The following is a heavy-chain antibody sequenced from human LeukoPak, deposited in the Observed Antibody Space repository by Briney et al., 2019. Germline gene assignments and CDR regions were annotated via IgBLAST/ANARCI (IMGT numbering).Heavy chain of an antibody. V-gene: IGHV1-69*05. CDR2: IIPIFGTA. D-gene: IGHD3-22*01. CDR1: GGTFSSYA. Sequence: ASVKVSCKASGGTFSSYAISWVRQAPGQGLEWMGRIIPIFGTANYAQKFQGRVTITTDESTSTAYMELSSLRSEDTAVYYCARAYYDSSGYYFHFDYWGQGTLVTVSS. J-gene: IGHJ4*02. CDR3: ARAYYDSSGYYFHFDY.